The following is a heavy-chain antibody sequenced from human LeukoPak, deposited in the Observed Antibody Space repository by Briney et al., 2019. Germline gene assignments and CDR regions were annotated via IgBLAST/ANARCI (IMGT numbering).Heavy chain of an antibody. CDR1: GGSSSGYF. D-gene: IGHD1-1*01. J-gene: IGHJ4*02. CDR2: IYNSGST. V-gene: IGHV4-59*01. Sequence: PSETLSLTCTVSGGSSSGYFWSWIRQPPGKGLEWIGYIYNSGSTNHNPSLKSRVTISVDTSKNQFALKLSSVTAADTAVYYCARVRRGTTAYYFDYWGQGTLVTVSS. CDR3: ARVRRGTTAYYFDY.